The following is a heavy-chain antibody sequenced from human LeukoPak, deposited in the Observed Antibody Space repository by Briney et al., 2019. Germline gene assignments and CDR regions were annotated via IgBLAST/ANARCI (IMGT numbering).Heavy chain of an antibody. V-gene: IGHV4-34*01. CDR3: ARGATTMVRAWRLDYYYYYMDV. CDR2: INHSGST. J-gene: IGHJ6*03. D-gene: IGHD3-10*01. CDR1: GGSFSGYY. Sequence: SETLSLTCAVYGGSFSGYYWSWIRQPPGKGLEWIGEINHSGSTNYNPSLKSRVTISVDTSKNQFSLKLSSVTAADTAVYYCARGATTMVRAWRLDYYYYYMDVWGKGTTVTVSS.